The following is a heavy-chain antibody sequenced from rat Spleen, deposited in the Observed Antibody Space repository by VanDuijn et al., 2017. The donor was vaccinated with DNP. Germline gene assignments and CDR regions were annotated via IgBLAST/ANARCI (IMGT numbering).Heavy chain of an antibody. D-gene: IGHD1-2*01. V-gene: IGHV5S23*01. Sequence: EVQLVESGGGLVQPGRSLKLSCVSSGFTFSDYNMAWVRQAPKKGLEWVASISTGGGNTYYRDSEKGRFTISRDNAKNTQYLQMDSLRSEDTATYYCATQPIAVNWFAYWGQGTLVTVSS. CDR3: ATQPIAVNWFAY. CDR2: ISTGGGNT. CDR1: GFTFSDYN. J-gene: IGHJ3*01.